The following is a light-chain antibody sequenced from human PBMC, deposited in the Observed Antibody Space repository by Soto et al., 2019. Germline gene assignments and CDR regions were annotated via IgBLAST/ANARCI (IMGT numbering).Light chain of an antibody. J-gene: IGKJ2*01. CDR1: QSVSSD. CDR3: QQYNNWPRT. CDR2: GAS. Sequence: ERVMTQSPATLTVSPGERATLSCRASQSVSSDLAWYQQKPGQAPRLLIYGASTRATGIPARFSGSVSGTEFTLTISSMQSEDFAVYYCQQYNNWPRTFVQGTKLEIK. V-gene: IGKV3-15*01.